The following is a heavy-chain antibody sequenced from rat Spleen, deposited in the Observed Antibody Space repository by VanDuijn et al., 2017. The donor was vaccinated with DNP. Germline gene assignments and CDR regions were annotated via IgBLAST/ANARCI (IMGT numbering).Heavy chain of an antibody. CDR1: GYSITGNY. V-gene: IGHV3-1*01. D-gene: IGHD4-3*01. CDR2: IDYGGST. CDR3: ARYPWGGAGGYFDF. J-gene: IGHJ2*01. Sequence: EVQLQESGPGLVKPSQSLSLTCSVTGYSITGNYWGWIRKFPGNKMEWIGHIDYGGSTSYNPSLKSRISITRDTSKNQFFLQLNSVTTEDTATYYCARYPWGGAGGYFDFWGQGVMVTVSS.